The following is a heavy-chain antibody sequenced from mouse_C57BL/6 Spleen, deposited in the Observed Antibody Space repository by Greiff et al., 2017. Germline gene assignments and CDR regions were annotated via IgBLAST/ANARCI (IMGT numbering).Heavy chain of an antibody. D-gene: IGHD3-2*02. CDR3: ARTLRGMDY. Sequence: QVQLQQPGAELVMPGASVKLSCKASGYTFTSYWMHWVKQRPGQGLEWIGEIDPSDSYTNYNQKFKGKSTLTVDKSSSTAYMQLSSLTSEDSAVYYCARTLRGMDYWGQVTSVTVSS. CDR2: IDPSDSYT. J-gene: IGHJ4*01. CDR1: GYTFTSYW. V-gene: IGHV1-69*01.